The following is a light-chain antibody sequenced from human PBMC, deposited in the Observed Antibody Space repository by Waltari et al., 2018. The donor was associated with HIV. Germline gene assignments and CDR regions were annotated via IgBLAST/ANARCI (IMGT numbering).Light chain of an antibody. V-gene: IGKV1-39*01. CDR1: QNVDTY. CDR3: QQSFNVPRT. Sequence: DIQMTQSPSSLSASVGDRITIPCRASQNVDTYISWYHHKPGKAPKLLIYAASTLQSGVPSRFSGSGSGTEFTLIISSLQPEDFATYYCQQSFNVPRTFGQGTKVEVK. J-gene: IGKJ1*01. CDR2: AAS.